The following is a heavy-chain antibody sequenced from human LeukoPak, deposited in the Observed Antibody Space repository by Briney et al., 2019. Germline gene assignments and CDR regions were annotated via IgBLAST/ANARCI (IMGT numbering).Heavy chain of an antibody. Sequence: GGSLRLSCAASGFTFSSYAMTWVRQAPGKGLEWVSAISGSGGSTYYADSVKGRFTISRDNSKNTLYLQMNSLSADDTAMYYCANEIRPNDYWGQGTLVTVSS. V-gene: IGHV3-23*01. CDR2: ISGSGGST. CDR3: ANEIRPNDY. D-gene: IGHD4-17*01. J-gene: IGHJ4*02. CDR1: GFTFSSYA.